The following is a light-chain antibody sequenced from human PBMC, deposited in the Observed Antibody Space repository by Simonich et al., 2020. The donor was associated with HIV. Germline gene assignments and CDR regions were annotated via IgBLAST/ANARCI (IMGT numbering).Light chain of an antibody. CDR1: QSISSW. Sequence: DIQMTQSPSTLYASVGDRVPITCRARQSISSWLAWYQQKPGKAPKLLIYRAASLESGVPSRFSGRGSGTEFTLTISSLQPYDFATYYCQQYNSYPWTFGQGTKVEIK. J-gene: IGKJ1*01. CDR3: QQYNSYPWT. CDR2: RAA. V-gene: IGKV1-5*03.